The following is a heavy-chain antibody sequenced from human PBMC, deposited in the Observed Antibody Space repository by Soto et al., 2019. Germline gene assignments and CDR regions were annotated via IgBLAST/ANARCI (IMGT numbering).Heavy chain of an antibody. J-gene: IGHJ4*02. Sequence: EVQLAESGGGLVQPGGSLRLSCAASGFTFSSYWMHWLRQAPGKGLVWVSRINSDGSSTSYADSVKGRFTISRDNAKNTLYLQMNSLRAEDTAVYYCARWRGSSGWYVYWGQGTLVTVSS. V-gene: IGHV3-74*01. CDR3: ARWRGSSGWYVY. CDR1: GFTFSSYW. CDR2: INSDGSST. D-gene: IGHD6-19*01.